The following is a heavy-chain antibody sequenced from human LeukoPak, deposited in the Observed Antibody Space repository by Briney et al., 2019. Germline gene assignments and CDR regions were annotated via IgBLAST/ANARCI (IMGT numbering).Heavy chain of an antibody. CDR2: ISGSGGST. V-gene: IGHV3-23*01. CDR3: AKDRGWRQFSFDM. CDR1: GFTFSNYW. J-gene: IGHJ3*02. Sequence: GGSLRLSCAASGFTFSNYWMSWVRQAPGKGLEWVSAISGSGGSTYYADSVKGRFTISRDNSKNTLYLQMNSLRAEDTAVYYCAKDRGWRQFSFDMWGQGTMVTVSP. D-gene: IGHD5-24*01.